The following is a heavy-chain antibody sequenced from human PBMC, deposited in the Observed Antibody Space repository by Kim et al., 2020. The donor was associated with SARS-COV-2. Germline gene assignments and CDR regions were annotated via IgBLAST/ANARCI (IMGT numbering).Heavy chain of an antibody. Sequence: GGSLRLSCAVSGFNFDIYWMTWVRQAPGKGLEWVAYITADGSEQYYGDSVKGRFTISRDNTKNTLYLQMNGLRAEDTAVYYCVRDIGIVRNVVVAAPQRYDHWGQGTLATVSS. D-gene: IGHD2-21*01. CDR3: VRDIGIVRNVVVAAPQRYDH. CDR1: GFNFDIYW. CDR2: ITADGSEQ. J-gene: IGHJ4*02. V-gene: IGHV3-7*03.